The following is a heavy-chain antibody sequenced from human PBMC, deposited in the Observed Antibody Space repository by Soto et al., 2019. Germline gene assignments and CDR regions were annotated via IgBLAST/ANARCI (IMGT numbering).Heavy chain of an antibody. CDR3: ARDFLGSSGWYYFDY. V-gene: IGHV3-33*01. D-gene: IGHD6-19*01. CDR1: GFTFSSYG. J-gene: IGHJ4*02. Sequence: QVQLVESGGGVVQPGRSLRLSCAASGFTFSSYGMHWVRQAPGKGLAWVAVIWYDGSNKYYADSVKGRFTISRDNSKNTLYLQMNSLRAEDTAVYYWARDFLGSSGWYYFDYWGQATLVTVSS. CDR2: IWYDGSNK.